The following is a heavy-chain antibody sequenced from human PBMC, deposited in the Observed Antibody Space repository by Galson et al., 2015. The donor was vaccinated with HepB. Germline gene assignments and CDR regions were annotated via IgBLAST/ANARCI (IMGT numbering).Heavy chain of an antibody. V-gene: IGHV3-21*01. CDR1: GFTFSSYS. CDR3: ASDSDYGDYLDY. D-gene: IGHD4-17*01. CDR2: ISSSSSCI. Sequence: SLRLSCAASGFTFSSYSMNWVRQAPGKGLEWVSSISSSSSCIYYADSVKGRFTISRDNAKNLLYLQMNSLRAEDTAVYYCASDSDYGDYLDYWGQGTLVTVSS. J-gene: IGHJ4*02.